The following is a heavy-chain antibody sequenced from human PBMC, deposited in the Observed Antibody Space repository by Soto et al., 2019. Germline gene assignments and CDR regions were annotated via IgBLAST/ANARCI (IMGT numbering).Heavy chain of an antibody. D-gene: IGHD3-22*01. J-gene: IGHJ4*02. CDR2: ISGSGGST. Sequence: PGGSLRLSCAASGFTFSSYAMSWVRQAPGKGLEWVSAISGSGGSTYYADSVKGRFTISRDNSKNTLYLQMNSLRAEDTAVYYCAKDSFLGYYLPLDYWGQGTLVTVSS. CDR3: AKDSFLGYYLPLDY. CDR1: GFTFSSYA. V-gene: IGHV3-23*01.